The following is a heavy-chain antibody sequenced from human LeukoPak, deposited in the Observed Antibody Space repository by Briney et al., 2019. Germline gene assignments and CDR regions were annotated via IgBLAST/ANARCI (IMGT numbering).Heavy chain of an antibody. CDR1: GYTFTSYG. V-gene: IGHV1-18*01. Sequence: ASVKVSCKASGYTFTSYGISWVRQAPGQGLEWMGWISAYNGNTNYAQKLQGRVTMTTDTSTSTAYMELRSLRSDDTAVYYCATTLYNRNPHYFDYWGQGTLVTVSS. CDR3: ATTLYNRNPHYFDY. CDR2: ISAYNGNT. J-gene: IGHJ4*02. D-gene: IGHD1-14*01.